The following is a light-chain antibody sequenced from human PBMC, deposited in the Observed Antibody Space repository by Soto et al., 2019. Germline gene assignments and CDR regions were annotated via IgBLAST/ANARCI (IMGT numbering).Light chain of an antibody. CDR3: QQYAGSPRT. V-gene: IGKV3-20*01. Sequence: ENVFTQSPGTLSLSPGERATLSCRASQSVSSSYLAWYQQKPGQAPRLLIYGASSRATGIPDRFTGSGSGTDFTLTINRVEPEDFAVYFCQQYAGSPRTFGQGTKVDIK. CDR1: QSVSSSY. J-gene: IGKJ1*01. CDR2: GAS.